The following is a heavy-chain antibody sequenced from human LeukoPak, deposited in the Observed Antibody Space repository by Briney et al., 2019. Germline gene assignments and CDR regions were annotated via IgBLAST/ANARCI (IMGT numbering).Heavy chain of an antibody. D-gene: IGHD3-22*01. CDR2: FDPEDGET. V-gene: IGHV1-24*01. CDR1: GYTLTVLS. J-gene: IGHJ4*02. CDR3: AALPLYYYDISGYYPFDH. Sequence: GASVKVSCKVSGYTLTVLSIHWVRQAPGKGLEWMGGFDPEDGETRYAQRFQGRVTMTEDTSTDTAYMELSSLRSEDTAVYYCAALPLYYYDISGYYPFDHWGQGTLVTVSS.